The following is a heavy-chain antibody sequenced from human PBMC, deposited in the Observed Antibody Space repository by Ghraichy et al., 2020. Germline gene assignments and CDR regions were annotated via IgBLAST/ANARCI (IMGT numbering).Heavy chain of an antibody. D-gene: IGHD3-22*01. CDR1: GFTFSSSA. Sequence: GGSLRLSCAASGFTFSSSAMTWVRQAPGKGLEWVTTITGSGANTYHADSVRGRFTISRDNSKNTLFLQMNSLRAEDTAVYYCAKNFYESSGYRFQHWGQGTLVTVSS. CDR3: AKNFYESSGYRFQH. V-gene: IGHV3-23*01. J-gene: IGHJ1*01. CDR2: ITGSGANT.